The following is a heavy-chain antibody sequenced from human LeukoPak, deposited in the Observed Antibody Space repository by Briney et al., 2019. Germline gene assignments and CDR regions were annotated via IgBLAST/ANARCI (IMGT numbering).Heavy chain of an antibody. CDR2: FYYSGST. Sequence: SETLSLTCTVSGGSISSSTYYWGWIRQPPGKGLEWIGSFYYSGSTYYNPSLKSRVTISVDTSKNQFSLRLSSVTAADTAVYYCAMLSMAAATTYWGQGILVTVSS. D-gene: IGHD6-13*01. J-gene: IGHJ4*02. CDR3: AMLSMAAATTY. V-gene: IGHV4-39*07. CDR1: GGSISSSTYY.